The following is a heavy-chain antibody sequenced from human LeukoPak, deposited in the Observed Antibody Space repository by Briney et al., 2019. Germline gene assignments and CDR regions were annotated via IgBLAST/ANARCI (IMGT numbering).Heavy chain of an antibody. D-gene: IGHD4-11*01. V-gene: IGHV4-34*01. J-gene: IGHJ4*02. Sequence: TSETLSLTCVVYGGSFSGYYWSWIRQPPGKGLEWIGEINHSGSTNYNPSLKSRVTISVDTSKNQFSLKLSSVTAADTAVYYCARATVTLGTDYWGQGTLVTVSS. CDR2: INHSGST. CDR3: ARATVTLGTDY. CDR1: GGSFSGYY.